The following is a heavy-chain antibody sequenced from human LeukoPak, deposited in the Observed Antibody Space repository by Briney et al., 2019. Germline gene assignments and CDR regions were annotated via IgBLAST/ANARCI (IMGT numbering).Heavy chain of an antibody. CDR3: ARLKIMGGYSTGWYEVYFDY. J-gene: IGHJ4*02. CDR1: GGSISSYY. CDR2: IYYSGST. V-gene: IGHV4-59*08. D-gene: IGHD6-19*01. Sequence: PSETLSLTCTVSGGSISSYYWSWIRQPPGKGLEWIGYIYYSGSTNYNPSLKSRVTISVDTSKNQFSLKLNSVTAADTAVYYCARLKIMGGYSTGWYEVYFDYWGQGTLVTVSS.